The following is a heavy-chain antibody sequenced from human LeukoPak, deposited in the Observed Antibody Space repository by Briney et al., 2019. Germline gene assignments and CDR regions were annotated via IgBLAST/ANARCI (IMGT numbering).Heavy chain of an antibody. V-gene: IGHV3-30-3*01. J-gene: IGHJ5*02. CDR2: ISYDGSNK. CDR3: ARDRGQWLVERGDWFDP. CDR1: GFTFSSYA. Sequence: GGSLRLSCAASGFTFSSYAMHWVRQAPGKGLEWVAVISYDGSNKYYADSVKGRFTISRDNSKNTLYLQMNSLRAEDTAVYYCARDRGQWLVERGDWFDPWGQGTLVTVSS. D-gene: IGHD6-19*01.